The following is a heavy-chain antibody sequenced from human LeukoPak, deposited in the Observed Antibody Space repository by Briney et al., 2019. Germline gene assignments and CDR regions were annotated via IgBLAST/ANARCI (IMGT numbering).Heavy chain of an antibody. J-gene: IGHJ4*02. D-gene: IGHD1-26*01. Sequence: GRSLRLSCAASGFTFSNYAMHWVRQAPGKGLECVAVIYNSDSTYYADSVKGRFIISRDNNKSTLYLQMNSLRAEDTAMYYCASKISLGNWGQGTLVIVSS. V-gene: IGHV3-NL1*01. CDR3: ASKISLGN. CDR2: IYNSDST. CDR1: GFTFSNYA.